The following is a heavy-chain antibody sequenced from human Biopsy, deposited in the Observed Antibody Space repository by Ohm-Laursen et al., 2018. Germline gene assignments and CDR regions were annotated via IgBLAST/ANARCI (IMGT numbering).Heavy chain of an antibody. CDR3: ARGSSYGYDFDY. CDR1: GDSVSSGSFY. V-gene: IGHV4-61*01. D-gene: IGHD5-18*01. Sequence: GTLSLTCTVSGDSVSSGSFYWTWIRQPPGQGLEYIGYIYDGGSTANFNPSLKSRVTISVDTPKNQFSLKLSSVTAADTAVYFCARGSSYGYDFDYWGQGTLVAVSS. J-gene: IGHJ4*02. CDR2: IYDGGST.